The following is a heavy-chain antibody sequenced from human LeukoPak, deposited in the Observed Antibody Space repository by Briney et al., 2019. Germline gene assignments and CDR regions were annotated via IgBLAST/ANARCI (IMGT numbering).Heavy chain of an antibody. D-gene: IGHD3-22*01. CDR2: IYTSGNT. CDR3: ARNYYDSGGYKYAFDY. CDR1: GGAISNYY. J-gene: IGHJ4*02. Sequence: SETLSLTCTVSGGAISNYYWSWIRQPAGKGLEWIGRIYTSGNTNYNPSLKSRVTMSMDTSKNQFSLKLSSVTAADTAVYYCARNYYDSGGYKYAFDYWGQGTLVTVSS. V-gene: IGHV4-4*07.